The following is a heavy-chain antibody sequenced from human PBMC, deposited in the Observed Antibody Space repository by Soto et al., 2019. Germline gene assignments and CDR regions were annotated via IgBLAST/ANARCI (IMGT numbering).Heavy chain of an antibody. CDR2: IYHSGST. J-gene: IGHJ4*02. CDR1: GGSIGSSNW. Sequence: QVQLQESGPGLVKPSGTLSLTCAVSGGSIGSSNWWSWVRQPPGKGLEWIGEIYHSGSTNYNPSLRSRVPISVDKSKNQFSLKLSSVTAADTAVYYCAGGTRSGTTFDYWGQGTLVTVSS. V-gene: IGHV4-4*02. D-gene: IGHD4-17*01. CDR3: AGGTRSGTTFDY.